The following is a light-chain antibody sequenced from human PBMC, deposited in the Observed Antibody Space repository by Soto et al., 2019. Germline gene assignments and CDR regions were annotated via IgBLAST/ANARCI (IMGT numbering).Light chain of an antibody. CDR2: GAS. Sequence: DIELTQSPGTLSLSPVDGATLSCMASQSVSSGYLAWYQQKPGQAPRLLIYGASRRATGIPDRFSGSGSGTDFTLSISRLEPEDFAVYWCQHYGNSPTFGQGTKVDIK. CDR3: QHYGNSPT. J-gene: IGKJ1*01. V-gene: IGKV3-20*01. CDR1: QSVSSGY.